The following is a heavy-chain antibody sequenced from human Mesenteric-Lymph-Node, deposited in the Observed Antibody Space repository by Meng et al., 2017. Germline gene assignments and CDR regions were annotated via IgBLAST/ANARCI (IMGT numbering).Heavy chain of an antibody. D-gene: IGHD7-27*01. CDR1: GGTFSSYT. Sequence: QVQLVQAGAEVKKPGSSVKVSCKASGGTFSSYTISWVRQAPGKGLEWMGGFDPEDGETIYAQKFQGRVTMTEDTSTDTAYMELSSLRSEDTAVYYCATNWGLPHLTSGFDYWGQGTLVTVSS. CDR2: FDPEDGET. CDR3: ATNWGLPHLTSGFDY. V-gene: IGHV1-24*01. J-gene: IGHJ4*02.